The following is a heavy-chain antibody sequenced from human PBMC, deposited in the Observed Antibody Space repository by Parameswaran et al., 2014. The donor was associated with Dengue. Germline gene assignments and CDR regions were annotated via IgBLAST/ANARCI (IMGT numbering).Heavy chain of an antibody. D-gene: IGHD4-17*01. CDR1: GGSISGSSFY. CDR3: ARDKGVTSWFDP. V-gene: IGHV4-39*07. Sequence: LSCTVSGGSISGSSFYWGWIRQPPGQGLEWIGSIYYSGDTYYSPSLRSRLTISVDTSKNQFSLRLNSVTAADTAVYYCARDKGVTSWFDPWGQGTLVTVSS. CDR2: IYYSGDT. J-gene: IGHJ5*02.